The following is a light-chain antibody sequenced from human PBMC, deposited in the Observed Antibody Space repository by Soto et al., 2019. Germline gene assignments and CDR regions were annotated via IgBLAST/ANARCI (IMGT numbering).Light chain of an antibody. V-gene: IGLV2-14*03. CDR1: SSDVGGYNY. Sequence: QSALTQPASVSGSPGQSITISCTGTSSDVGGYNYVSWYQHHPGKAPKLMIYDVSNRPSGVSNRSSGSKSGNTASLTISGLQPEDEADYYCSSYTTSNTRQIVFGTGTKLTVL. CDR2: DVS. J-gene: IGLJ1*01. CDR3: SSYTTSNTRQIV.